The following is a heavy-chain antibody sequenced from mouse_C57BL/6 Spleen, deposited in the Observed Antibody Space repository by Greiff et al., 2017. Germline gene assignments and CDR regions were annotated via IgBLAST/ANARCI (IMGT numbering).Heavy chain of an antibody. CDR1: GYTFTSYW. Sequence: QVQLQQPGAELVKPGASVKMSCKASGYTFTSYWITWVKQRPGQGLEWIGDIYPGSGSTNYNEKFKSKATLTVDTSSSTAYIQLSSLTSEDSAVYYGARSVFCGSSYGWYFDVWGTGTTVTVSS. D-gene: IGHD1-1*01. CDR3: ARSVFCGSSYGWYFDV. V-gene: IGHV1-55*01. J-gene: IGHJ1*03. CDR2: IYPGSGST.